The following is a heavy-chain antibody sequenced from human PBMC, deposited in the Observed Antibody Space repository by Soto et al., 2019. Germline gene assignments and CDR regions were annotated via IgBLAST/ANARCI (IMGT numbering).Heavy chain of an antibody. D-gene: IGHD2-2*01. V-gene: IGHV1-69*01. J-gene: IGHJ6*02. CDR2: IIPISDTT. Sequence: QVQLVQSGAEVKKPGSSVKVSCKASGGTFSSYAISWVRQAPGQGLEWMGGIIPISDTTNYAPKFQGRVTITADESTSTAYMELSSLRSEDTAVYYCARSQGSSTSLEIYYYYYYGMDVWGQGTTVTVSS. CDR1: GGTFSSYA. CDR3: ARSQGSSTSLEIYYYYYYGMDV.